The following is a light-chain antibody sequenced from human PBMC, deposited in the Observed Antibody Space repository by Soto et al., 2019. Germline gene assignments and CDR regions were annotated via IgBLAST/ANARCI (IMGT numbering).Light chain of an antibody. V-gene: IGLV2-11*01. J-gene: IGLJ1*01. CDR2: DVS. Sequence: QSALTQPRSVSGSPGQSVTISCTGTSSDVGGYKYVSWYQQHPGKAPKLMIYDVSKRPSGVPDRFSGSKSGNTASLTISGLQAEDEGDYYCCSYAGSYTYVFGTGTKLTVL. CDR1: SSDVGGYKY. CDR3: CSYAGSYTYV.